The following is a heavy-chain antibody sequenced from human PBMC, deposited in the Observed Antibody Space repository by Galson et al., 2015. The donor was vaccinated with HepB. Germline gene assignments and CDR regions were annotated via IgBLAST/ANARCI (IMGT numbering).Heavy chain of an antibody. CDR3: ASTRIAAAARYNWFDP. J-gene: IGHJ5*02. CDR2: IYSGGST. D-gene: IGHD6-13*01. CDR1: GFTVSSNY. V-gene: IGHV3-53*01. Sequence: SLRLSCAASGFTVSSNYMSWVRQAPGKGLEWVSVIYSGGSTYYADSVKGRFTISRDNSKNTLYLQVNSLRAEDTAVYYCASTRIAAAARYNWFDPWGQGTLVTVSS.